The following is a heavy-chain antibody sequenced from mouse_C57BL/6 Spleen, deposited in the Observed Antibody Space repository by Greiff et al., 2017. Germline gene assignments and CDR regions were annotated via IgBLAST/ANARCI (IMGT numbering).Heavy chain of an antibody. V-gene: IGHV1-22*01. CDR3: ANPDYYGSSYRDY. Sequence: EVQLQQSGPELVKPGASVKMSCKASGYTFTDYNMHWVKQSHGKSLEWIGYINPNNGGTSYNQKFKGKATLTVNKSSSTAYMELRSLTSEDSAVYYCANPDYYGSSYRDYWGQGTTLTVSS. J-gene: IGHJ2*01. D-gene: IGHD1-1*01. CDR2: INPNNGGT. CDR1: GYTFTDYN.